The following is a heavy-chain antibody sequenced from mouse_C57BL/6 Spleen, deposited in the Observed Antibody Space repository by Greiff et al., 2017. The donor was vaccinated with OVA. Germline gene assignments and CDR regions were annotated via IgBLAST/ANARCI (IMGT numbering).Heavy chain of an antibody. CDR3: ARPITTSYFDY. Sequence: QVQLQQSGAELAKPGASVKLSCKASGYTFTSYWMHWVKQRPGQGLEWIGYINPSSGYTKYNQKFKYKATLTADKSSSTAYMQLSSLTYEDSAVYYCARPITTSYFDYWGQGTTLTVSS. J-gene: IGHJ2*01. V-gene: IGHV1-7*01. CDR1: GYTFTSYW. CDR2: INPSSGYT. D-gene: IGHD2-4*01.